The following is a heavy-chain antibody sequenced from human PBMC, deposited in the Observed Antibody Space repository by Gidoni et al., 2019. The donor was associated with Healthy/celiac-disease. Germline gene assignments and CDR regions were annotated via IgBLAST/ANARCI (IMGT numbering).Heavy chain of an antibody. CDR1: GYTFTSYY. J-gene: IGHJ3*02. Sequence: QVQLVQSGAEVKKPGASVKVSCKAPGYTFTSYYMHWVRQAPGQGLEWMGIINPSGGSTSYAQKFQGRVTMTRDTSTSTVYMELSSLRSEDTAVYYCARGIVGPTTRGGAFDIWGQGTMVTVSS. D-gene: IGHD1-26*01. CDR2: INPSGGST. V-gene: IGHV1-46*01. CDR3: ARGIVGPTTRGGAFDI.